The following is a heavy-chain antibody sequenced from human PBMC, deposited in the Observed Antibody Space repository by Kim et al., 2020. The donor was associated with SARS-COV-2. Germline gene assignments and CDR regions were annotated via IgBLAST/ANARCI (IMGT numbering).Heavy chain of an antibody. V-gene: IGHV5-51*01. CDR3: GEAPGTIALTPEAFHF. J-gene: IGHJ3*01. CDR2: IYPGDSDT. CDR1: GYKFTNYW. Sequence: GESLKISCKASGYKFTNYWIGWVRQMPGKGLAWMGIIYPGDSDTKYSPSFRGQVTVSADRSVNTAYLQWSSLKASDTAMYYCGEAPGTIALTPEAFHFWGQGTMVTVSS. D-gene: IGHD6-13*01.